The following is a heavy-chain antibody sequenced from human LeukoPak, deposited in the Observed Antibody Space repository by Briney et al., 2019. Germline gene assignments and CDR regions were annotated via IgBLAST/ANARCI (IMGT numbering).Heavy chain of an antibody. V-gene: IGHV4-59*01. Sequence: PSETLSLTCTVSGVSISNYYWSWIRQPPGKGLEWIGYIYYNGSTNYNPSLKSRVTLSVDTSKNQFSLKLSSVTAADTAVYYRAREGYYGSGSYFSRGAWFDPWGQGIQVTVSS. J-gene: IGHJ5*02. CDR2: IYYNGST. CDR3: AREGYYGSGSYFSRGAWFDP. D-gene: IGHD3-10*01. CDR1: GVSISNYY.